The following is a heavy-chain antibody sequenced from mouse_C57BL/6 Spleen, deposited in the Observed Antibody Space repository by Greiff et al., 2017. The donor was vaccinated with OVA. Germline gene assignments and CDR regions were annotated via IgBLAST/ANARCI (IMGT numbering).Heavy chain of an antibody. CDR2: IYPRSGNT. CDR1: GYTFTSYG. J-gene: IGHJ1*03. D-gene: IGHD1-1*01. CDR3: ASRTTVVDWYFDV. Sequence: QVQLKQSGAELARPGASVKLSCKASGYTFTSYGISWVKQRTGQGLEWIGEIYPRSGNTYYNEKFKGKATLTADKSSSTAYMELRSLTSEDSAVYFCASRTTVVDWYFDVWGTGTTVTVSS. V-gene: IGHV1-81*01.